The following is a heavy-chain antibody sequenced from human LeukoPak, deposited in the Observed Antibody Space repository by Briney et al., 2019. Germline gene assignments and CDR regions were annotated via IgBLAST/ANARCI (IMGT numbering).Heavy chain of an antibody. CDR3: VRRKGIEAVGPLYFDF. CDR1: GFTFSSFA. Sequence: GGSLRLSCAASGFTFSSFAMHWVRQAPGKGMEYVSAITANGVGTYYADSVQGRFTISRDNSKNTLSLQMGSLRPEDTAVYYCVRRKGIEAVGPLYFDFWGQGTLVTVSS. D-gene: IGHD6-13*01. CDR2: ITANGVGT. J-gene: IGHJ4*02. V-gene: IGHV3-64*02.